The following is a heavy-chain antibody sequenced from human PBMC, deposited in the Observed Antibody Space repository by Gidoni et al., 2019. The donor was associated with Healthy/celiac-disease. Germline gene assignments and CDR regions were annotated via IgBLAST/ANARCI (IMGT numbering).Heavy chain of an antibody. D-gene: IGHD5-12*01. CDR3: AKEGGIVATTYYFDY. V-gene: IGHV3-30*02. Sequence: QVQLVESGGGVVQPGGSLRLSWAASGFTFSSYGMHWVRQAPGKGLEWVALIRYDGSNKYYADSVKGRFTISRDNSKNTLYLQMNSLRAEDTAVYYCAKEGGIVATTYYFDYWGQGTLVTVSS. CDR2: IRYDGSNK. J-gene: IGHJ4*02. CDR1: GFTFSSYG.